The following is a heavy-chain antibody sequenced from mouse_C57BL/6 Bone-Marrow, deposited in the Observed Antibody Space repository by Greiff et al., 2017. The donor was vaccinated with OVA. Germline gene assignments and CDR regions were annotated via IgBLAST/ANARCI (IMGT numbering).Heavy chain of an antibody. CDR2: IWRGGST. Sequence: VQLQQSGPGLVQPSQSLSITCTVSGFSLTSYGVHWVRQSPGKGLEWLGVIWRGGSTDYTAAFMSRLSITKDNSKSQVFFKMNSLQADDTAIYYCAKSRSNYLYYYAMDYWGQGTSVTVSS. CDR1: GFSLTSYG. D-gene: IGHD2-5*01. CDR3: AKSRSNYLYYYAMDY. V-gene: IGHV2-5*01. J-gene: IGHJ4*01.